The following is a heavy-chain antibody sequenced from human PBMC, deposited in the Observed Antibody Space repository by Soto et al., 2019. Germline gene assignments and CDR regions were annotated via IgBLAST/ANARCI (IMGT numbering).Heavy chain of an antibody. CDR1: GGTFSSYS. CDR2: IIPIFGTA. D-gene: IGHD1-26*01. CDR3: ARDGGRHSGGIDY. Sequence: QVQLVQSGAEAKKPGSSVNASCKASGGTFSSYSINWVRQAPGQGLEWMGEIIPIFGTANYAQKFQGRVTITADESPITAYLELSSLRSEDAAVYYCARDGGRHSGGIDYCCQGTLVIVSS. J-gene: IGHJ4*02. V-gene: IGHV1-69*01.